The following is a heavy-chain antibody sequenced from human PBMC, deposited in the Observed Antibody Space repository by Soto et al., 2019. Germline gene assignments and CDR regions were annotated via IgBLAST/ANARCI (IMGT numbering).Heavy chain of an antibody. D-gene: IGHD6-19*01. Sequence: GGSLRLSCAASGFTFSSYGMHWVRQAPGKGLEWVAVISYDGSNKYYADSVKGRFTISRDNSKNTLYLQMNSLRAEDTAVYYCAKDTTSGWYDSGIDYWGQGTLVTVSS. V-gene: IGHV3-30*18. CDR1: GFTFSSYG. CDR2: ISYDGSNK. CDR3: AKDTTSGWYDSGIDY. J-gene: IGHJ4*02.